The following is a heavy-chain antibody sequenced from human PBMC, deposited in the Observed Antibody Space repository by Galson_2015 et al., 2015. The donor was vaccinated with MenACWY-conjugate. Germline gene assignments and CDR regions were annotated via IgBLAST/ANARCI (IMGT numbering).Heavy chain of an antibody. Sequence: SLRLSCAASRFTFSSYWMHWVRQAPGKGLVWVSRINSDGSGISYADSVKGRFTISRDNAKNTLYLQMNSLRAEDTAVYYCATNVEAYSSSWVLFPGLDVWGQGTTVTVSS. V-gene: IGHV3-74*01. J-gene: IGHJ6*02. CDR1: RFTFSSYW. CDR2: INSDGSGI. D-gene: IGHD6-13*01. CDR3: ATNVEAYSSSWVLFPGLDV.